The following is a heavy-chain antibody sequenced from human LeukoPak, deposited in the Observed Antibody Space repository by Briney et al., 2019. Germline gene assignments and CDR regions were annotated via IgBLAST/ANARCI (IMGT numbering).Heavy chain of an antibody. V-gene: IGHV1-69*05. J-gene: IGHJ4*02. CDR2: IIPILGSA. CDR1: GGSFSNYA. Sequence: SVKVSCMASGGSFSNYAISWVRQAPGQGLEWMGGIIPILGSATYAQHFQGRVTITMDESTTTAYMELSSLRPGDTAVFYCARGERAIPIYYWGQGTLVTVSS. D-gene: IGHD3-10*01. CDR3: ARGERAIPIYY.